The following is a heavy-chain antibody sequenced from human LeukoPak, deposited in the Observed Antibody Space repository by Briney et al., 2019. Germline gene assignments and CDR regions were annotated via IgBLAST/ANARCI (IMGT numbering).Heavy chain of an antibody. CDR3: TRGAGNFDY. Sequence: PSETLSLTCTVSGGSIRNGDFYWSWIRQSPGKGLEWIGYIYYSGSTNYNPSLKSRVTISVDTSKNQFSLKLSSVTAADTAVYYCTRGAGNFDYWGQGTLVTVSS. V-gene: IGHV4-30-4*02. J-gene: IGHJ4*02. CDR1: GGSIRNGDFY. CDR2: IYYSGST.